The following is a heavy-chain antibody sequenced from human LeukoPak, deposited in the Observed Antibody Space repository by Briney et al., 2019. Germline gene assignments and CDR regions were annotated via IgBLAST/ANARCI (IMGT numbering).Heavy chain of an antibody. D-gene: IGHD2-15*01. J-gene: IGHJ4*02. CDR2: INPNSGGT. CDR3: ARAGGYCGRISCPYYFDY. V-gene: IGHV1-2*02. Sequence: ASVKVSCKASGYTFTGYYMHWVRQAPGQGLEWMGWINPNSGGTDYAQKFQGRVTMTRNTSISTAYMELSSLRSEDTAVYYCARAGGYCGRISCPYYFDYWGQGSLVAVSS. CDR1: GYTFTGYY.